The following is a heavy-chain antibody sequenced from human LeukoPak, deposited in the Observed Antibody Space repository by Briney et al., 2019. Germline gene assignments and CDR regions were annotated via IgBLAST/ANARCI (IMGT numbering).Heavy chain of an antibody. J-gene: IGHJ4*02. CDR2: TSYDGSNK. D-gene: IGHD3-16*01. Sequence: GGSLRLSCAASGFTFSTYAMHWVRQAPGKGLEWVAATSYDGSNKYNADSVKGRFTISRDNSNSTLYLQMNSLRTEDTAVYYCARHYGPWGQGTLVTVSS. V-gene: IGHV3-30-3*01. CDR1: GFTFSTYA. CDR3: ARHYGP.